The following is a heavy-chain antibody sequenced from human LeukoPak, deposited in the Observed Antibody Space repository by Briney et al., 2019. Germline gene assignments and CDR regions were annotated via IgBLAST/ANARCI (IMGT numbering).Heavy chain of an antibody. CDR2: IIPIFGTA. V-gene: IGHV1-69*13. D-gene: IGHD3-3*01. J-gene: IGHJ3*02. Sequence: ASVKVSCKASGGTFSSYAISWVRQAPGQGLEWMGGIIPIFGTANYAQKFQGRVTITADESTSTAYMELSSLRSEDTAVYYCASRVITIFGVVPPPGAFDIWGQGTMVTVSS. CDR3: ASRVITIFGVVPPPGAFDI. CDR1: GGTFSSYA.